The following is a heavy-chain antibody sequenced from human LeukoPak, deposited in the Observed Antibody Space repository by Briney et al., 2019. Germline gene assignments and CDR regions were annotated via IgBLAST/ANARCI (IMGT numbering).Heavy chain of an antibody. V-gene: IGHV3-7*05. CDR1: GFPFRNAW. Sequence: GGSLRLSCAASGFPFRNAWISWARQAPGKGLEWVANIKKDGTEKYYVDSVKGRFTISGDNAKNSLYLQMNSLRAEDTAVYYCTRDVGAAGYWGQGTLVTVSS. J-gene: IGHJ4*02. CDR2: IKKDGTEK. D-gene: IGHD6-13*01. CDR3: TRDVGAAGY.